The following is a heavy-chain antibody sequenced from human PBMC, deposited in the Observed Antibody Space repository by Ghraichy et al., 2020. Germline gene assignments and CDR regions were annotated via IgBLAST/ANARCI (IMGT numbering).Heavy chain of an antibody. CDR1: GFVFTNHW. CDR3: VSDYWYFDL. J-gene: IGHJ2*01. V-gene: IGHV3-74*01. Sequence: GGSLRLSCVASGFVFTNHWMHWVRQAPGEGLTWVSRVDNSGVATDYADSVKGRFTVSRDNSRNTVFLEMNNLRVEDTALYFCVSDYWYFDLWGRGTLVTVSS. CDR2: VDNSGVAT.